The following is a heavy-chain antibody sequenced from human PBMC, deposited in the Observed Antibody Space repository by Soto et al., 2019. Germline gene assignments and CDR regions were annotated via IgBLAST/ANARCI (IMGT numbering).Heavy chain of an antibody. J-gene: IGHJ3*02. CDR2: FYASGTT. D-gene: IGHD3-16*01. V-gene: IGHV4-4*07. Sequence: SETLSLTCTVSGASINSYSWSWIRQPAGKGLEWVGQFYASGTTKYNPALKSRVTMSLDTSKNQFSLRLNSVTAADTAVYFCARSFHLDAFDIWGQGTMVTVSS. CDR3: ARSFHLDAFDI. CDR1: GASINSYS.